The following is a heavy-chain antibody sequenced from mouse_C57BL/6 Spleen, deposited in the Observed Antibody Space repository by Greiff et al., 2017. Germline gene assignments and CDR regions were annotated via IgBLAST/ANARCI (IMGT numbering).Heavy chain of an antibody. CDR2: IYPRSGNT. Sequence: QVQLKESGAELARPGASVKLSCKASGYTFTSSGISWVKQRTGQGLEWIGEIYPRSGNTYYNEKFKGKATLTADKSSSTAYMELRSLTSEDSAVYFCARSKGYFDVWGTGTTVTVSS. CDR3: ARSKGYFDV. J-gene: IGHJ1*03. CDR1: GYTFTSSG. V-gene: IGHV1-81*01.